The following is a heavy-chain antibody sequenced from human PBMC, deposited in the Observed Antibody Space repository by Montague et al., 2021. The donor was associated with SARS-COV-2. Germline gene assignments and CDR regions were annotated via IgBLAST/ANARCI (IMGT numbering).Heavy chain of an antibody. J-gene: IGHJ6*03. D-gene: IGHD4-23*01. CDR3: ASTYGGNLGYYYYYIDV. Sequence: TLSLTCTVSGGSISSGGYYWSWIRQHPGKGPEWIGYIYYSGSTYYNPSLKSRVTISVDTSKNQFSLKLSSVTAADTAVYYCASTYGGNLGYYYYYIDVWGQGTPVTVSS. CDR2: IYYSGST. V-gene: IGHV4-31*03. CDR1: GGSISSGGYY.